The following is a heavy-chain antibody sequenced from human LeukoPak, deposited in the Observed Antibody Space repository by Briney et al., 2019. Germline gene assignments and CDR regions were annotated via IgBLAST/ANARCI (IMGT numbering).Heavy chain of an antibody. D-gene: IGHD3-22*01. J-gene: IGHJ5*02. CDR1: GFTFSSYA. CDR3: ATDFYDTT. V-gene: IGHV3-15*07. Sequence: KPGGSLRLSCAASGFTFSSYAMHWVRQAPGKGLEWVGRIRRNSDGGTIDYAAPVKGRFALSRDDSKNTLYLHMSSLQTEDTAVYYCATDFYDTTWGQGTLVTVSS. CDR2: IRRNSDGGTI.